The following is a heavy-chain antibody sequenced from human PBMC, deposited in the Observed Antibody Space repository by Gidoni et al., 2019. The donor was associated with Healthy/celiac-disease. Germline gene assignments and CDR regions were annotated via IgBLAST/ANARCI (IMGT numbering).Heavy chain of an antibody. Sequence: VPLVQSGAEVKQPGASVTVSCKASGYTFTSYDNIWVRQATGQGLEWMGLMNPNSGNTGYAQKFQGRVTMTRNTSISTAYMELSSLRSEDTAVYYCARGTNWFDPWGQGTLVTVSS. CDR3: ARGTNWFDP. CDR2: MNPNSGNT. J-gene: IGHJ5*02. CDR1: GYTFTSYD. V-gene: IGHV1-8*01.